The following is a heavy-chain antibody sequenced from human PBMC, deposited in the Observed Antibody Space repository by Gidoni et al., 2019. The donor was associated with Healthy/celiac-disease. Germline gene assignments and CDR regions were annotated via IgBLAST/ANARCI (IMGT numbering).Heavy chain of an antibody. D-gene: IGHD1-1*01. CDR1: GFSLSTSGVG. J-gene: IGHJ4*02. CDR2: IYWDDDK. CDR3: AHRRNGPVRDYFDY. Sequence: QITLKESGPTLVKPTQTLPLTCTFSGFSLSTSGVGVGWIRQPPGKALEWLALIYWDDDKRYSPSLKSRLTITKDTSKNQVVLTMTNMDPVDTATYYCAHRRNGPVRDYFDYWGQGTLVTVSS. V-gene: IGHV2-5*02.